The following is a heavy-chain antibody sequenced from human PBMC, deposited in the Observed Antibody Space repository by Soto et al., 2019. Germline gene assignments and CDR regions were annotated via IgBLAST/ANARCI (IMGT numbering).Heavy chain of an antibody. CDR2: ISGDSNYI. J-gene: IGHJ3*01. CDR3: ARVVYFDRSAYGL. V-gene: IGHV3-21*01. Sequence: GGSLRLSCAASGFSFSGYNMNWVRQAPGKGLEWVSSISGDSNYIYYADSVQGRFTISRDNAKNSVYLQMNSLRAEDAAVYYCARVVYFDRSAYGLWGQGTMVTVSS. CDR1: GFSFSGYN. D-gene: IGHD3-22*01.